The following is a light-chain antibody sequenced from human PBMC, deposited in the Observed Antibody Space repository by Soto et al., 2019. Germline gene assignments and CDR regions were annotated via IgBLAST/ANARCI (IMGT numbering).Light chain of an antibody. Sequence: QSALTQPASVSGSLGQSITISCTGTSSDVGGYNYVSWYQQHPGKVPNLMIYEVNNRPSGVSSRFSGSKSANTASLTISGLQADDEADYYCSSFTSSSTQVFGGGTKLTVL. CDR1: SSDVGGYNY. J-gene: IGLJ3*02. CDR3: SSFTSSSTQV. V-gene: IGLV2-14*01. CDR2: EVN.